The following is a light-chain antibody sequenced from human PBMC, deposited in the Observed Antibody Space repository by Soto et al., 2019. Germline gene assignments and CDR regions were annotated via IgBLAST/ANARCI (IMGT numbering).Light chain of an antibody. Sequence: DIPMTQSPSSLAASVGDRVTITCRASQNIYSYLNWYQQKPGKAPKLLIYNASNLQSEVPSRFSGSGSGSDFTLTISSLHPEDFATYYCQQSYTTPLTLGGGTKVDIK. CDR1: QNIYSY. V-gene: IGKV1-39*01. CDR3: QQSYTTPLT. J-gene: IGKJ4*01. CDR2: NAS.